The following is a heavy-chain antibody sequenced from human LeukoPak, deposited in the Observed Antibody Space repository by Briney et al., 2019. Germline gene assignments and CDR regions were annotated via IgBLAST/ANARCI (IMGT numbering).Heavy chain of an antibody. CDR2: IYYSGST. CDR1: GGSISSYY. D-gene: IGHD5-12*01. V-gene: IGHV4-59*12. CDR3: ATFSGYENYYYMDV. Sequence: SETLSLTCTVSGGSISSYYWSWIRQPPGKGLEWIGYIYYSGSTNYSPSLKSRVTISVDRSKNQFSLKLSSVTAADTAVYYCATFSGYENYYYMDVWGKGTTVTVSS. J-gene: IGHJ6*03.